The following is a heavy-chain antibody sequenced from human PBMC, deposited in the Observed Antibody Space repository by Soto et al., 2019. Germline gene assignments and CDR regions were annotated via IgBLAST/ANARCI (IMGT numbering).Heavy chain of an antibody. CDR3: ARGPSGGDPILFDY. Sequence: ASVKVSWKASGYGISIYGITWVRQAPGQGLEWMGWISAYNGNTNYAQKLQGRVTMTTDTSTSTAYMELRSLRSDDTAVYYCARGPSGGDPILFDYWGQGTLVTVSS. D-gene: IGHD2-21*02. CDR2: ISAYNGNT. V-gene: IGHV1-18*01. J-gene: IGHJ4*02. CDR1: GYGISIYG.